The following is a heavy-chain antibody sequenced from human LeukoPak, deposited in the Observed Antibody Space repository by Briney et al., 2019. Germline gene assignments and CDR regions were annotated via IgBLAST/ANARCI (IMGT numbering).Heavy chain of an antibody. CDR3: ARDKYYYGSGKNYYYYHGMDV. J-gene: IGHJ6*02. CDR2: IYSGGST. V-gene: IGHV3-66*01. Sequence: GGSLRLSCAASGFSVSSNYMTWVRQAPGKGLEWVSLIYSGGSTYYADSVKGRFTISRDNSKNTLYLQMNSLRAEDTAVYYCARDKYYYGSGKNYYYYHGMDVWGQGTTVTVSS. CDR1: GFSVSSNY. D-gene: IGHD3-10*01.